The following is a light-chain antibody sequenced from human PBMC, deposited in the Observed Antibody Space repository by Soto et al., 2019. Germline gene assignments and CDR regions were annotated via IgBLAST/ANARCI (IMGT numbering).Light chain of an antibody. J-gene: IGLJ1*01. Sequence: QSALTQPASVSGSPEQSITISCSGTSSDVGSYDHVAWYQQFPGKTPKLMIYAVSNRPSGVSNRFSGSKSGNTASLTISGLQAEDEADYYCISYTGSSTSYVFGTGTKVTVL. CDR2: AVS. V-gene: IGLV2-14*01. CDR1: SSDVGSYDH. CDR3: ISYTGSSTSYV.